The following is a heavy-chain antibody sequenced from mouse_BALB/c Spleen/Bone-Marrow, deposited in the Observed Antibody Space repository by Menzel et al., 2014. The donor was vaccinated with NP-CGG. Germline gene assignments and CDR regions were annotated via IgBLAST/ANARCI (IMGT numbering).Heavy chain of an antibody. D-gene: IGHD1-1*01. J-gene: IGHJ1*01. CDR3: TRSNYGYWFFDV. V-gene: IGHV1S81*02. CDR2: INPSNGGT. CDR1: GYSFTNYY. Sequence: QVQLQQSGAELVKPGASVKLSCKASGYSFTNYYMYWVKQWPGQGFEWIGEINPSNGGTNFNEKFKSKATLTVDKSSSTAFMQLSSLTSEDSAVYYCTRSNYGYWFFDVWGAGTTVTVSS.